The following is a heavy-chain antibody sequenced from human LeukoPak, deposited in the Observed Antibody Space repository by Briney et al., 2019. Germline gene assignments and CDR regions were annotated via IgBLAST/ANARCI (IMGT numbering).Heavy chain of an antibody. V-gene: IGHV3-23*01. CDR3: APNAMELHY. CDR2: VSSSGGST. Sequence: GGSLRLSCAASGFTFSNHPMTWVRQAPGQGLEWVSTVSSSGGSTYYADSVKGRFTISRDNSKNTLFLQMNSLRSEDTAVYYCAPNAMELHYWGQGTLVTVSS. J-gene: IGHJ4*02. D-gene: IGHD1-7*01. CDR1: GFTFSNHP.